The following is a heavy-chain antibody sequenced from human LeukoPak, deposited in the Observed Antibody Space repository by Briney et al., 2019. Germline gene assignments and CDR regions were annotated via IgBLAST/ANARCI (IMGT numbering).Heavy chain of an antibody. CDR1: GGSISGDY. Sequence: SETLSLTCTVSGGSISGDYWAWIRQAPGKGLEWIGHIYVSGSTYYNPSLKSRVSISEDTSKNHFSLRLTSVTAADTAVYYCARLAGGSWPTWFGPWGQGTLVTVSS. CDR2: IYVSGST. D-gene: IGHD6-13*01. J-gene: IGHJ5*02. CDR3: ARLAGGSWPTWFGP. V-gene: IGHV4-4*09.